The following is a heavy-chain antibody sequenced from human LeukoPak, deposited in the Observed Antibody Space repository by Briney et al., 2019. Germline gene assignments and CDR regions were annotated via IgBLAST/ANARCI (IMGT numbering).Heavy chain of an antibody. CDR1: GFTFSNYE. CDR2: ITSSGSIM. Sequence: TRGSLRLSCAASGFTFSNYEMNWVRQAPGKGLEWVSYITSSGSIMYYPDSVKGRFAISRDNAKNSLYLQMNSLRAEDTAVYYCAREGDYGDSDYWGQGTQVTVSS. V-gene: IGHV3-48*03. J-gene: IGHJ4*02. CDR3: AREGDYGDSDY. D-gene: IGHD4-17*01.